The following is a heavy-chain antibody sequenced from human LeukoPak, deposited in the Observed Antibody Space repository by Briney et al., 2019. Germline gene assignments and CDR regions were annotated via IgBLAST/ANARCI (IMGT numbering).Heavy chain of an antibody. CDR3: AKGRRAAAGKSPLDY. J-gene: IGHJ4*02. CDR2: ISGSGGST. V-gene: IGHV3-23*01. Sequence: GGSVRLSCAASGFTFSSYAMSWVRQAPGKGLEWVSAISGSGGSTYYADSVKGRFTISRDNSKHTLYLQMNSLRAEDTAVYYCAKGRRAAAGKSPLDYWGQGTLVTVSS. CDR1: GFTFSSYA. D-gene: IGHD6-13*01.